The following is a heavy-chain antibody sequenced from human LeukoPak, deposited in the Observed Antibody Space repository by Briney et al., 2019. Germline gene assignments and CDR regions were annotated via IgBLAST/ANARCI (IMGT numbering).Heavy chain of an antibody. CDR3: ARGGMAHLQSGLLPFDY. CDR1: GFTFSSYC. Sequence: GGSLRLSCAASGFTFSSYCMNWVRQAPGKGLEWVSSISSSSTYIYYADSVKGRFTISRDNAKNSLYLQMNSLRAEDTAVYYCARGGMAHLQSGLLPFDYWGQGTLVTVSS. J-gene: IGHJ4*02. CDR2: ISSSSTYI. D-gene: IGHD5-24*01. V-gene: IGHV3-21*04.